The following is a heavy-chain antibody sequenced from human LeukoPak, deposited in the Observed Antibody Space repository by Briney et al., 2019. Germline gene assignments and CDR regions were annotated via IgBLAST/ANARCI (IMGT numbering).Heavy chain of an antibody. CDR1: GYTFTSYD. Sequence: ASVKVSCKASGYTFTSYDINWVRQATGQGLEWMGWMNPNSGNTGYALKFQGRVTITRNTSISTAYMELSSLRSEGTAVYYCARVGPPPNWFDPWGQGTLVTVSS. CDR2: MNPNSGNT. CDR3: ARVGPPPNWFDP. V-gene: IGHV1-8*03. D-gene: IGHD1-14*01. J-gene: IGHJ5*02.